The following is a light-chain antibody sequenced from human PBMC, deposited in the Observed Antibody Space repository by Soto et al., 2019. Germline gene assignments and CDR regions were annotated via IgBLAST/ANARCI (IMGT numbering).Light chain of an antibody. V-gene: IGLV1-44*01. Sequence: QSVLTQPPSASRTPGQRVTISCSGSSSNIGSNTVNWYQQLPGTAPKLLIYSNNQRPSGVPDRFSGSKSGTSASLAISGLQSEDESDYYCAAWDDSLIYVFGTGTKLTVL. J-gene: IGLJ1*01. CDR1: SSNIGSNT. CDR3: AAWDDSLIYV. CDR2: SNN.